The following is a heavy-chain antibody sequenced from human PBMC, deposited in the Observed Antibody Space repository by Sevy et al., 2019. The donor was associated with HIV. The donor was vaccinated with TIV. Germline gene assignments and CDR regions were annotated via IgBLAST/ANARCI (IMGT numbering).Heavy chain of an antibody. CDR3: ARDDGGSRGSYYYYGMDV. Sequence: SETLSLTCTVSGGSISSSSYYWGWIRQPPGKGLEWIGSIYYSGSTYYNPSLKSRVTISVDTSKTQFPLKLSSVTAADTAVYYCARDDGGSRGSYYYYGMDVWGQGTTVTVSS. CDR2: IYYSGST. D-gene: IGHD2-15*01. CDR1: GGSISSSSYY. J-gene: IGHJ6*02. V-gene: IGHV4-39*02.